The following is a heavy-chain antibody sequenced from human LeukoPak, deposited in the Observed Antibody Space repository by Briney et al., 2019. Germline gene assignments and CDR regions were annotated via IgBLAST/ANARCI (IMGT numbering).Heavy chain of an antibody. J-gene: IGHJ6*03. CDR2: VFTTGGT. CDR3: ARTSGSYSHPYYYYYYMDI. D-gene: IGHD3-10*01. Sequence: SEALSLTCTVSGASMSSSFWIWVRQSAGKGLEWIGHVFTTGGTNYNPSLKSRVSISVDKSKNQVSLKLTSVTAADTAVYFCARTSGSYSHPYYYYYYMDIWGSGTTVTVSS. CDR1: GASMSSSF. V-gene: IGHV4-4*07.